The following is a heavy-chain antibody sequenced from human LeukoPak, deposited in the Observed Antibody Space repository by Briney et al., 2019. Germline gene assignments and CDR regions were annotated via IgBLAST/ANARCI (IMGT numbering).Heavy chain of an antibody. D-gene: IGHD6-19*01. CDR1: GYTFTSYA. Sequence: ASVKVSCKASGYTFTSYAMNWVRQAPGQGLEWMGWINTNTGNPTYAQGFTGRFVFSLDTSVSTAYLQISSLKAEDTAVYYCARGVIRYSSGWLTTGDYWGQGTLVTVSS. CDR3: ARGVIRYSSGWLTTGDY. CDR2: INTNTGNP. J-gene: IGHJ4*02. V-gene: IGHV7-4-1*02.